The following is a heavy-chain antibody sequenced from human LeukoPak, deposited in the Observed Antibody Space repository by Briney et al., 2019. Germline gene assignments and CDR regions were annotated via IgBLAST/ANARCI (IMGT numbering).Heavy chain of an antibody. CDR2: ISSSSSYI. D-gene: IGHD6-19*01. J-gene: IGHJ4*02. CDR1: GFTFSSYS. CDR3: ARALGWYNRIYYFDF. Sequence: GGSLRLSCAASGFTFSSYSMNWVRQAPGKGLEWVSSISSSSSYIYYADSVKGRFTISRDNAKNSLYPQMNSLRAEDTAVYYCARALGWYNRIYYFDFWGQGTLVTVSS. V-gene: IGHV3-21*01.